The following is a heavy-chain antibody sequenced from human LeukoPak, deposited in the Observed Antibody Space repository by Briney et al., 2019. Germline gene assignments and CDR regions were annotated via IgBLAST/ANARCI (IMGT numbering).Heavy chain of an antibody. Sequence: GGSLRISCAASEFAFYNSPMSWVRQAPGKGLEWVSAISSSGTSTYYADSVKGRFTISRDNSRNTLYLQMKSLRVGDTAKYYCANEVRGVMVNFGGQGTLVTVSS. CDR2: ISSSGTST. D-gene: IGHD3-10*01. CDR3: ANEVRGVMVNF. J-gene: IGHJ4*02. V-gene: IGHV3-23*01. CDR1: EFAFYNSP.